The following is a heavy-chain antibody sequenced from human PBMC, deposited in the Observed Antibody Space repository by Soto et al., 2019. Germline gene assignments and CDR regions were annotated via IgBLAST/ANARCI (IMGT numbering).Heavy chain of an antibody. CDR1: GYTFTSYD. Sequence: QVQLVQSGAEVKKPGASVKVSCKASGYTFTSYDINRVRLATGQGLEWMGWMNPHSGNTAYPQKCQSRVTMTRNTSISTAYMELSSLRSEDAAVYYCARLKQAFAVAWGQGTLVTVAS. D-gene: IGHD2-2*01. J-gene: IGHJ5*02. CDR2: MNPHSGNT. CDR3: ARLKQAFAVA. V-gene: IGHV1-8*01.